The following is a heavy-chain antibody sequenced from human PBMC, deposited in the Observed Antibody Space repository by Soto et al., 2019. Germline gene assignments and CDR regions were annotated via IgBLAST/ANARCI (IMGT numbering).Heavy chain of an antibody. CDR3: ARDLHCSSTSCYDGFYFDY. D-gene: IGHD2-2*01. CDR2: IIPILGIA. V-gene: IGHV1-69*08. CDR1: GGTFSSYT. Sequence: QVPLVQSGAEVKKPGSSVKVSCKASGGTFSSYTISWVRQAPGQGLEWMGRIIPILGIANYAQKFQGRVTITADKSTSTAYMELSSLRSEDTAVYYCARDLHCSSTSCYDGFYFDYWGQGTLVTVSS. J-gene: IGHJ4*02.